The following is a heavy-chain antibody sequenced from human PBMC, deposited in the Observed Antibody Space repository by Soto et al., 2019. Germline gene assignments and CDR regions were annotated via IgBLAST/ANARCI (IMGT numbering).Heavy chain of an antibody. D-gene: IGHD3-9*01. CDR3: ARELPGYYDILTGYYPPAYGMDV. CDR1: GYTFTSYG. CDR2: ISAYNGNT. V-gene: IGHV1-18*01. J-gene: IGHJ6*02. Sequence: GASVKVSCKASGYTFTSYGISWVRQAPGQGLEWMGWISAYNGNTNYAQKLQGRVTMTTDTSTSTAYMELRSLRSDDTAVYYCARELPGYYDILTGYYPPAYGMDVWGQGTTVTVSS.